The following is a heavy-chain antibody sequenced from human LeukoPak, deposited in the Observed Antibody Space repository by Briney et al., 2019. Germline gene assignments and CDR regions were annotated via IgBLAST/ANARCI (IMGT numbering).Heavy chain of an antibody. J-gene: IGHJ4*02. Sequence: TAGGSLRLSCAASGFTFSSYSMNWVRQAPGKGLEWVSSISSSSSYIYYADSVKGRFTISRDNSKNTLYLQMNSLRAEDTAVYYCARDLIAAAGKGDFDYWGQGTLVTVSS. V-gene: IGHV3-21*01. CDR2: ISSSSSYI. CDR1: GFTFSSYS. D-gene: IGHD6-13*01. CDR3: ARDLIAAAGKGDFDY.